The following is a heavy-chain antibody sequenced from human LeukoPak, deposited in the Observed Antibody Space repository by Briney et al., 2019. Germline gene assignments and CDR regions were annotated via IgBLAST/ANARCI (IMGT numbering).Heavy chain of an antibody. V-gene: IGHV4-4*07. CDR3: ARDRRDTAMPSFDY. J-gene: IGHJ4*02. CDR2: VYSSGST. D-gene: IGHD5-18*01. Sequence: PSETLSLTCTVSGGSMSSYYWSWIRQPAGKGLEWIGRVYSSGSTNYNPSLKSRVTISVDTSKNQFSLKLSSVTAADTAVYYCARDRRDTAMPSFDYWGQGTLVTVSS. CDR1: GGSMSSYY.